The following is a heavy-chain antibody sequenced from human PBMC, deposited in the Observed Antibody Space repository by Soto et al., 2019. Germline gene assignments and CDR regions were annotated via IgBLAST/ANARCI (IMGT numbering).Heavy chain of an antibody. D-gene: IGHD5-18*01. Sequence: EVQLVESGGGLVQPGGSLRLSCAASGFTFSTYWMHWVRQAPGKGLVWVSRIKNDGSGTYYVDSVEGRFTISRDNAKNTLYRQMNRLRAEDTAVYYCVRGDGDYSDGNGYLGRHWGQGTLVTVSS. CDR2: IKNDGSGT. V-gene: IGHV3-74*01. CDR3: VRGDGDYSDGNGYLGRH. CDR1: GFTFSTYW. J-gene: IGHJ4*02.